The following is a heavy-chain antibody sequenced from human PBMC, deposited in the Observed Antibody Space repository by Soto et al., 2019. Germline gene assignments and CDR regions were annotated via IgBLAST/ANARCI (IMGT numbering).Heavy chain of an antibody. CDR3: AGDLGHSDFWGNNERGLDV. Sequence: GGSLRLSCVASGFTFEDHAMHWVRQGPGKGLEWVSGISWNSDIKDYADSVKGRFTVSRDNVKNSLYLEMSSLRSDDTAAYFCAGDLGHSDFWGNNERGLDVWGRGTTVTVSS. D-gene: IGHD3-3*01. V-gene: IGHV3-9*01. CDR2: ISWNSDIK. CDR1: GFTFEDHA. J-gene: IGHJ6*02.